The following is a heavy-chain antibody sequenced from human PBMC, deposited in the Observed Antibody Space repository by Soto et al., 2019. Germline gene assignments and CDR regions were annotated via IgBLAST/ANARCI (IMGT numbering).Heavy chain of an antibody. J-gene: IGHJ4*02. CDR1: GYAFTTYG. V-gene: IGHV1-18*01. CDR2: ISAHNGNT. CDR3: ASWRYGDY. D-gene: IGHD1-1*01. Sequence: QVHLVQSGAEVKKPGASVKVSCKGSGYAFTTYGITWVRQAPGQGLEWMGWISAHNGNTNYAQKLQGRVTVTRDTSTSTAYMELRSLRSDYTAVYYCASWRYGDYWGQGSLVTVSS.